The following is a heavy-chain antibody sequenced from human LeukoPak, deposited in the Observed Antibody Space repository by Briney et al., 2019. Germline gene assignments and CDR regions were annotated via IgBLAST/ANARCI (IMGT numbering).Heavy chain of an antibody. J-gene: IGHJ4*02. CDR2: IIPIFGTA. Sequence: SVKVSCKASGGTFSSYAISWVRQAPGPGVEWMGEIIPIFGTAKYAQKFQGRINMNTDTSTSPAYKEARRLGTYDTAVYYRGGAHCSGGSCDQDYWGQGTLVIVSS. D-gene: IGHD2-15*01. CDR3: GGAHCSGGSCDQDY. CDR1: GGTFSSYA. V-gene: IGHV1-69*05.